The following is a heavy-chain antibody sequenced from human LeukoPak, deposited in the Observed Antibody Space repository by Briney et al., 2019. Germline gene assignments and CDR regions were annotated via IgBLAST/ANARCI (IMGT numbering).Heavy chain of an antibody. CDR2: ISSSSSYT. Sequence: QTGGSLRLSCAASGFTFSSYAMSWVRQAPGKGLEWFSYISSSSSYTNYADSVKGRFTISRDNAKNSLYLQMNSLRAEDTAVYYCARELLRGYSGYAPFDYWGQGTLVTVSS. V-gene: IGHV3-48*04. CDR3: ARELLRGYSGYAPFDY. CDR1: GFTFSSYA. D-gene: IGHD5-12*01. J-gene: IGHJ4*02.